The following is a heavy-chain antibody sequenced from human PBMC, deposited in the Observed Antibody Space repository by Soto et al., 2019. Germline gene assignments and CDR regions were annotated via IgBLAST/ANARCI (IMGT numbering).Heavy chain of an antibody. D-gene: IGHD3-3*01. CDR3: AKGFRSLEWYSLAPFDY. CDR2: IGSSGST. J-gene: IGHJ4*02. CDR1: GFTFDTYA. V-gene: IGHV3-23*01. Sequence: PGGSLRLSCAASGFTFDTYAFNLVRQAPGKGLEWVSSIGSSGSTYYADSLKFRFTISRDTPKKTLYLQMNSLRVEDTAKYYCAKGFRSLEWYSLAPFDYWAQGALVTVSS.